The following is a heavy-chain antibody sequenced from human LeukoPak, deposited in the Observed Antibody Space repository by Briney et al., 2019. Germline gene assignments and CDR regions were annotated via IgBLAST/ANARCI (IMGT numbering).Heavy chain of an antibody. V-gene: IGHV1-69*13. CDR2: IIPIFGTA. J-gene: IGHJ6*04. CDR1: GGTFSSYA. D-gene: IGHD2-2*01. Sequence: ASVKVSCKASGGTFSSYAISWVRQAPGQGLEWMGGIIPIFGTANYAQKFQGRVTITADESTSTAYMELSSLRSENTAVYYCASSSSIHIYGMDVWGKGTTVTVSS. CDR3: ASSSSIHIYGMDV.